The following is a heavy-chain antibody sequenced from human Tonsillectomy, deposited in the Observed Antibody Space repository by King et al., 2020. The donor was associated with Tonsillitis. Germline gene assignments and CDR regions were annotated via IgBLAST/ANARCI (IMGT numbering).Heavy chain of an antibody. CDR2: IYYSGST. D-gene: IGHD3-22*01. V-gene: IGHV4-39*01. J-gene: IGHJ4*02. Sequence: QLQESGPGLVKPSETLSLTCTVSGGTISSRSYNWGWIRQPPGKGLEWIGSIYYSGSTYYNPSLEGRVTISVDTSTNQFSLRLSSVTAADPAVYYCARRGYYSSGYFDYWGQGTLVTVSS. CDR3: ARRGYYSSGYFDY. CDR1: GGTISSRSYN.